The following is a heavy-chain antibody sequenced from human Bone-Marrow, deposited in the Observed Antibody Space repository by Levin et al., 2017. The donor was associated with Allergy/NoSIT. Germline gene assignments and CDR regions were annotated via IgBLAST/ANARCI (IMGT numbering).Heavy chain of an antibody. J-gene: IGHJ4*02. V-gene: IGHV3-66*01. D-gene: IGHD3-16*01. CDR1: GFTVSSNY. CDR3: AGGPSRGY. Sequence: PGGSLRLSCAVSGFTVSSNYMSWVRQAPGKGLEWVSLIYSGGSTNYADSVKGRFTISRDNFKNTLYLQMNSLRAEDTAVYYCAGGPSRGYWGQGTQVTVSS. CDR2: IYSGGST.